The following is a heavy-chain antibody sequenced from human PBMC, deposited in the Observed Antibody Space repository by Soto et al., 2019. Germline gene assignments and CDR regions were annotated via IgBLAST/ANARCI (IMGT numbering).Heavy chain of an antibody. CDR3: AKMVGATLVDY. Sequence: QVQLQESGPGLVKTSGTLSLTCTVSGASISSTSSGDWWTWVRQPPGKGLEWIGEIHHSGSTNYNPSLKSRVTMSVDKSKNQFSLRLTSVTAADTALYYCAKMVGATLVDYWGRGTLVTVSS. J-gene: IGHJ4*01. V-gene: IGHV4-4*02. CDR2: IHHSGST. D-gene: IGHD1-26*01. CDR1: GASISSTSSGDW.